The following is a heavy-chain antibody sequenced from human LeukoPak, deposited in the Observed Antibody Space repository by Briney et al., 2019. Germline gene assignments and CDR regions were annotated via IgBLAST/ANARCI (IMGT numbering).Heavy chain of an antibody. V-gene: IGHV3-23*01. D-gene: IGHD3-16*01. CDR1: GFTFSSYA. J-gene: IGHJ6*03. Sequence: GGSLRLSCAASGFTFSSYAMTWVRQAPGKGLEWVSSISGNGDSTYYADSVKGRSTISRDNSYNTVSLQMNSLRDEDTGVYYCAKGLRTGVGPYMGYHYYMDVWGKGATVTVSS. CDR2: ISGNGDST. CDR3: AKGLRTGVGPYMGYHYYMDV.